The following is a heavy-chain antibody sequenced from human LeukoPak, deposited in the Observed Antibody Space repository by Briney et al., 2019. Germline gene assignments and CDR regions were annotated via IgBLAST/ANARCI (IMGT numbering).Heavy chain of an antibody. J-gene: IGHJ6*03. D-gene: IGHD6-19*01. V-gene: IGHV3-30-3*01. CDR2: ISYDGSNK. CDR3: AREQWQLAAYYYYYMDV. Sequence: GGSLRLSCAASGFTFSSYAMHWVRQAPGKGLEWVAIISYDGSNKYYADSVKGRLTISRDNSKNTLYLQMNSLRAEDTAVYYCAREQWQLAAYYYYYMDVWGKGTTVTVSS. CDR1: GFTFSSYA.